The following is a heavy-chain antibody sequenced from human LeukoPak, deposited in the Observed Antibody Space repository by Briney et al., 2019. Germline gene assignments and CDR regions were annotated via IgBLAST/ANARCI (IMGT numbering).Heavy chain of an antibody. CDR2: IYYSGST. Sequence: SETLSLTCTVSGGSISSSSYYWGWIRQPPGKGLEWIGSIYYSGSTYYNPSLKSRVTISVDTFKNQFSLNLSSVTAADTAVYYCARRQLGLGFDYWGQGTLVTVSS. CDR3: ARRQLGLGFDY. D-gene: IGHD6-6*01. V-gene: IGHV4-39*07. CDR1: GGSISSSSYY. J-gene: IGHJ4*02.